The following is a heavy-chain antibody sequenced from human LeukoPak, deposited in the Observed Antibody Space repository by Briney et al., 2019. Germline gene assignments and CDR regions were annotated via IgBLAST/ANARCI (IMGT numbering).Heavy chain of an antibody. V-gene: IGHV3-30-3*02. CDR1: GFTFSSYA. Sequence: GGSLRLSCAASGFTFSSYAMHWVRQAPGKGLEWVAVISYEGSNKYYADSVKGRFTISRDNSKNTLYLQMNSLRAEDTAVYYCAKSYYYYYGMDVWGQGTTVTVSS. CDR2: ISYEGSNK. J-gene: IGHJ6*02. CDR3: AKSYYYYYGMDV.